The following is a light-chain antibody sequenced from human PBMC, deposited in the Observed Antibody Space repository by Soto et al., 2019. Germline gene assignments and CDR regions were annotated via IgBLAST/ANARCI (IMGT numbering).Light chain of an antibody. CDR3: QQRSDWPPFT. J-gene: IGKJ4*01. CDR1: QSVGSS. V-gene: IGKV3-11*01. CDR2: DAT. Sequence: EIVLTQSPATLCLSPGERATLSCRASQSVGSSLAWYQQRPGQAPTLLIYDATNMATGIPVRFRGSGSGTDFTLTISSLEPEDFAVYYCQQRSDWPPFTFGGGTRVEIK.